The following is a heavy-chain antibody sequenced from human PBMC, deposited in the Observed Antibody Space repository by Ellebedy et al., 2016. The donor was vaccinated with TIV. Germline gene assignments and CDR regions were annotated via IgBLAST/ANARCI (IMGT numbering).Heavy chain of an antibody. D-gene: IGHD6-13*01. J-gene: IGHJ4*02. CDR1: GASISSYY. CDR2: IYYSGST. V-gene: IGHV4-59*06. Sequence: SDTLSLTXTVPGASISSYYWRWIRQPPGKGLEWIGYIYYSGSTYYNPSLKSRVTISVDTSKNQFSLKLSSVTAADTAVYYCARVTARWDISGIAAAEFDYWGQGTLVTVSS. CDR3: ARVTARWDISGIAAAEFDY.